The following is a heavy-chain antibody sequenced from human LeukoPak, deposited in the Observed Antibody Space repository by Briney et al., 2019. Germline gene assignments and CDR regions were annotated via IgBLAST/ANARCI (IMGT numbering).Heavy chain of an antibody. Sequence: SETLSLTCAVYGGSFSAYRWSWIRQPPGKGLEWIGEINHSGSTNYNPSLKSRVTISVDTSENQFSLRLSSVTAADTAVYYCARFDVWLAAAGSDAFDIWGPGTMVTVSS. J-gene: IGHJ3*02. V-gene: IGHV4-34*01. CDR2: INHSGST. CDR1: GGSFSAYR. CDR3: ARFDVWLAAAGSDAFDI. D-gene: IGHD6-13*01.